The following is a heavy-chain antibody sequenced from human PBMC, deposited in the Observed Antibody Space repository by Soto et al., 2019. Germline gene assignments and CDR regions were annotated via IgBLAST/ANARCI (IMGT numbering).Heavy chain of an antibody. V-gene: IGHV3-74*01. CDR1: GFTFNNYW. CDR3: AKVATGSYNWFDP. Sequence: EVQLVESGGDLVQPGGSLRLSCAASGFTFNNYWMHWVRQAPGKGLVWVSRINADGSITTYADSVKGRFTISRDNTKNTLYLQMNSLRAEDTAVYYCAKVATGSYNWFDPWGQGTRVNVSS. J-gene: IGHJ5*02. D-gene: IGHD1-26*01. CDR2: INADGSIT.